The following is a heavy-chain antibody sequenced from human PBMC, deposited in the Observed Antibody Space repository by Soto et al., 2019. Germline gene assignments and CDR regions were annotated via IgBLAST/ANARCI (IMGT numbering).Heavy chain of an antibody. CDR2: IYHSGST. CDR1: GGSISSGGYS. CDR3: ARASTTVTTLDY. J-gene: IGHJ4*02. D-gene: IGHD4-17*01. V-gene: IGHV4-30-2*01. Sequence: SETLSLTCAVSGGSISSGGYSWSWIRQPPGMGLEWIGYIYHSGSTYYNPSLKSRVTISVVRSKNQFSLKLSSVTAADTAVYYCARASTTVTTLDYWGQGTLVTVSS.